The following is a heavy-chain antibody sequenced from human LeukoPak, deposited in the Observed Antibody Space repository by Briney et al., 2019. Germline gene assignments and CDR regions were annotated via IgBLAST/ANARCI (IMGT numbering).Heavy chain of an antibody. V-gene: IGHV4-59*01. Sequence: PSETLSLTCSVSGGSISSYYWSWIRQPPGKGLEWIGYIYYSGSTNYNPSLKSRVTISVDTSKNQFSLKLSSVTAADTAVYYCARGGVEMATTPSYYFDYWGQGTLVTVSS. D-gene: IGHD5-24*01. CDR2: IYYSGST. J-gene: IGHJ4*02. CDR3: ARGGVEMATTPSYYFDY. CDR1: GGSISSYY.